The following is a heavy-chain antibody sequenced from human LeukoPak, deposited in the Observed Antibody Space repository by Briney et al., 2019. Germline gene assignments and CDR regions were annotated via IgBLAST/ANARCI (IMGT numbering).Heavy chain of an antibody. V-gene: IGHV4-4*02. D-gene: IGHD3-9*01. CDR2: IYHSGST. J-gene: IGHJ4*02. CDR3: ARVHQYFDWLLTGGYFDY. Sequence: SETLSLTCAVSGGSISSSNWWSWVRQPPGKGLEWIGEIYHSGSTNYNPSLKSRVTISVDKSKNQFSLKLSSVTAADTAVYYCARVHQYFDWLLTGGYFDYWGQGTLVTVSS. CDR1: GGSISSSNW.